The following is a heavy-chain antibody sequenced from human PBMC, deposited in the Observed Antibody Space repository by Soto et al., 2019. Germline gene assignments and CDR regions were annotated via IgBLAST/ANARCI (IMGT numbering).Heavy chain of an antibody. V-gene: IGHV1-8*01. D-gene: IGHD3-10*01. Sequence: ASVKASCKASGYTFTSYDINWVRQATGQGLEWMGWMNPNSGNTGYAQKFQGRVTMTRNTSISTAYMELSSLRSEDTAVYYCARWGGEPNYYYYGMDVWGQGTTVTVSS. CDR1: GYTFTSYD. CDR2: MNPNSGNT. CDR3: ARWGGEPNYYYYGMDV. J-gene: IGHJ6*02.